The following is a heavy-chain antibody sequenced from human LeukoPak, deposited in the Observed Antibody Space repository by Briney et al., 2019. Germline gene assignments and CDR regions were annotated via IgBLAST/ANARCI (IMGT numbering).Heavy chain of an antibody. J-gene: IGHJ3*02. CDR3: ARVLVNYDILTGLGRPSDAFDI. CDR2: INSDGSST. D-gene: IGHD3-9*01. Sequence: GGSLRLSCAASGFTFSSYWMHWVRHAPGKGLVWVSRINSDGSSTSYADSVKGRFTISRDNAKSTLYLQMNSLRAEDTAVYYCARVLVNYDILTGLGRPSDAFDIWGQGTMVTVSS. CDR1: GFTFSSYW. V-gene: IGHV3-74*01.